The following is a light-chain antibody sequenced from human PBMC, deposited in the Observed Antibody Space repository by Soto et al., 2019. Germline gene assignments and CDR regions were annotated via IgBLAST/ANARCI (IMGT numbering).Light chain of an antibody. V-gene: IGLV2-23*01. Sequence: QSALPQPASVSGSPGQSITISCTGTSSDVGSYNLVSWYQQHPGKAPKLMIYEGSKRPSGVSNRFSGSKSGNTASLTISGLQAEDEADYYCCSYAGSHVVFGGGTKVTVL. J-gene: IGLJ2*01. CDR1: SSDVGSYNL. CDR3: CSYAGSHVV. CDR2: EGS.